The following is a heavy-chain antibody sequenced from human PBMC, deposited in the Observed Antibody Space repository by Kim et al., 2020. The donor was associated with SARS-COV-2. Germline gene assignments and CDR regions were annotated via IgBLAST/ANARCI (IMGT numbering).Heavy chain of an antibody. J-gene: IGHJ4*02. CDR2: IRSKAYGGTT. CDR1: GFTFGDYA. CDR3: TRGRAAAGEGDY. D-gene: IGHD6-13*01. Sequence: GGSLRLSCTASGFTFGDYAMSWVRQAPGKGLEWVGFIRSKAYGGTTEYAASVKGRFTISRDDSKSIAYLQMNSLKTEDTAVYYCTRGRAAAGEGDYWGQGTLVTVSS. V-gene: IGHV3-49*04.